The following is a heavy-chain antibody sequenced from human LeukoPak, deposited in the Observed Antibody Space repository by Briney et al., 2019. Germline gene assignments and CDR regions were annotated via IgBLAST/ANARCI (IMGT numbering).Heavy chain of an antibody. J-gene: IGHJ2*01. D-gene: IGHD2-21*02. Sequence: PSQTLSLTCTVSGGSISSGSYYWSWIRQPAGKGLEWIGRIYTSGSTNYNPSLKSRVTISVDTSKNQFSLKLSSVTAADTAVYYCAGCGGDCYPWYFDLWGRGTLVTVSS. CDR3: AGCGGDCYPWYFDL. CDR2: IYTSGST. V-gene: IGHV4-61*02. CDR1: GGSISSGSYY.